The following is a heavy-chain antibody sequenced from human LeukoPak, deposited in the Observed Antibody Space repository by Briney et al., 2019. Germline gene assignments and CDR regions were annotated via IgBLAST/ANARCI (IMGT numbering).Heavy chain of an antibody. CDR3: ARVLGSYALNY. J-gene: IGHJ4*02. Sequence: GGSLRLSCAASGFTFSDSYMGWIRQAPGEGLEWFSYISSSSSTIYYADSVKGRFTISRDNAKNSLYLQMSSLRAEDTAVYYCARVLGSYALNYWGQGTLVTVSS. CDR1: GFTFSDSY. V-gene: IGHV3-11*01. CDR2: ISSSSSTI. D-gene: IGHD1-26*01.